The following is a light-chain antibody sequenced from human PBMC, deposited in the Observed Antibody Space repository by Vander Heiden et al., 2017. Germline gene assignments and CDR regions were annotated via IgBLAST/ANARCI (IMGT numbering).Light chain of an antibody. CDR3: QQYNNWPFT. CDR1: QSVCSN. Sequence: EIVMTQSPATLSVSPGERATLSCRASQSVCSNLAWYQQKPGQAPRLLIYGASTRATGIPARFSGSGSATEFTLTITSLQSEDFAVYYCQQYNNWPFTFGPGTKVDIK. V-gene: IGKV3-15*01. CDR2: GAS. J-gene: IGKJ3*01.